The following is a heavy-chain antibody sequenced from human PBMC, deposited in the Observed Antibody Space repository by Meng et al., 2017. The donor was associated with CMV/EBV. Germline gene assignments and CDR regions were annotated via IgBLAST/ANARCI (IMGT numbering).Heavy chain of an antibody. D-gene: IGHD2-2*01. CDR2: ISSSSSYI. V-gene: IGHV3-21*01. Sequence: GESLKISCAASGFTFSSYWMSWVRQAPGKGLEWVSSISSSSSYIYYADSVKGRFTISRDNAKNSLYLQMNSLRAEDTAVYYCARVNIVVVPAAIDGSSFSYYGMDVWGQGTTVTVSS. J-gene: IGHJ6*02. CDR3: ARVNIVVVPAAIDGSSFSYYGMDV. CDR1: GFTFSSYW.